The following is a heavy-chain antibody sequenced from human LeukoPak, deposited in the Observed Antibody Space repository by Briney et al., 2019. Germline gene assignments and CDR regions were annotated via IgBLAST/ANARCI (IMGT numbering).Heavy chain of an antibody. CDR3: ARLFTSRSNWEQPPRDRYFDL. V-gene: IGHV5-51*01. CDR2: IYPGDSDT. CDR1: GYTFTNYW. Sequence: GESLKISCKGSGYTFTNYWIGWVRQMPGKGLEWMGIIYPGDSDTRYSPSFQGQVTISADKSISTAYLQWSSLKASDTAMYYCARLFTSRSNWEQPPRDRYFDLWGRGTLVTVSS. J-gene: IGHJ2*01. D-gene: IGHD6-13*01.